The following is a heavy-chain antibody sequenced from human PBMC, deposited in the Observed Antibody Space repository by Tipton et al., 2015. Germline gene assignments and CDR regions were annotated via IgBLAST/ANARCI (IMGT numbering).Heavy chain of an antibody. Sequence: TLSLTCTVSGGSISSDYWTWFRQPPGRGLEWIGNIFHSGTTNYNPSLRSRVTISIDTSNNQFSLRLTSVTAADTAVYYCARAGMAHFDYWGQGTLVTVSS. CDR3: ARAGMAHFDY. J-gene: IGHJ4*02. CDR1: GGSISSDY. V-gene: IGHV4-59*01. D-gene: IGHD5-24*01. CDR2: IFHSGTT.